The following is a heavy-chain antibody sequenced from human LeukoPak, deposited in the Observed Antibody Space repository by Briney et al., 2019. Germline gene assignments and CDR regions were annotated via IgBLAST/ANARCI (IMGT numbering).Heavy chain of an antibody. D-gene: IGHD3-22*01. J-gene: IGHJ4*02. V-gene: IGHV3-11*04. CDR2: ISSGGSTI. CDR3: ARDIYYYDSSGYYFPGGSDY. Sequence: GGSLRLSCAASGFVFSDYYMSWIRQAPGKGLEWVSYISSGGSTIYYADSVKGRFTISRDNAKNSLYLQMNSLRAEDTAVYYCARDIYYYDSSGYYFPGGSDYWGQGTLVTVSS. CDR1: GFVFSDYY.